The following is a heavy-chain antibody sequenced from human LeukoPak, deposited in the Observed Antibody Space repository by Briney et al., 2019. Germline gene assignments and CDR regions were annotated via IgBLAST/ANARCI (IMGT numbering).Heavy chain of an antibody. CDR1: GGSISSYY. CDR3: ARARNNGYDQRYYFDY. Sequence: SETLSLTCTVSGGSISSYYWSWIRQPPGKGLEWIGYIYYSGSTNYNPSLKSRVTISVDTSKNQFSLKLSSATAADTAVYYCARARNNGYDQRYYFDYWGQGTLVTVSS. J-gene: IGHJ4*02. CDR2: IYYSGST. D-gene: IGHD5-12*01. V-gene: IGHV4-59*01.